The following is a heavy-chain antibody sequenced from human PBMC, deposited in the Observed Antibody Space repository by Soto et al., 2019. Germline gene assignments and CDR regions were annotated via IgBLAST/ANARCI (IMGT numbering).Heavy chain of an antibody. J-gene: IGHJ4*02. CDR2: INHSGST. CDR3: ANVIAALYFDY. D-gene: IGHD6-6*01. V-gene: IGHV4-34*01. CDR1: GGSFSGYY. Sequence: SETLSLTCAVYGGSFSGYYWSWIRQPPGKGLEWIGKINHSGSTYYNPSLKSRVTISVDTSKNQFSLGLSSVTAADTAVYYCANVIAALYFDYWGQGTLVTVSS.